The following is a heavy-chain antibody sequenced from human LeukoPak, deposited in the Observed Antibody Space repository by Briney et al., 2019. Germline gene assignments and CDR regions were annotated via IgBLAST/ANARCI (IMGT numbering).Heavy chain of an antibody. CDR1: GFTFLRHS. Sequence: GGSLRLSCAASGFTFLRHSMHWIRQAPGKGLEWLAVISYDGSNKYYAASVKGRFAISRDNSKDTLCLEMHSLRSDDTAVYYCARGLIAEEFFRHWGQGTLVTVSS. CDR3: ARGLIAEEFFRH. D-gene: IGHD6-13*01. J-gene: IGHJ1*01. V-gene: IGHV3-30*09. CDR2: ISYDGSNK.